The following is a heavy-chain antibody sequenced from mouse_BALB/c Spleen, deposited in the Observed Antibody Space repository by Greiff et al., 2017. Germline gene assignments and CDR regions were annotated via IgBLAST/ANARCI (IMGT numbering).Heavy chain of an antibody. CDR1: GYTFSSYW. D-gene: IGHD2-14*01. V-gene: IGHV1-9*01. CDR2: ILPGSGST. Sequence: VQLQQSGAELMKPGASVKISCKATGYTFSSYWIEWVKQRPGHGLEWIGEILPGSGSTNYNEKFKGKATFTADTSSNTAYMQLSSLTSEDSDVYYCARSMGVRRGNYYAMDYWGQGTSVTVSS. CDR3: ARSMGVRRGNYYAMDY. J-gene: IGHJ4*01.